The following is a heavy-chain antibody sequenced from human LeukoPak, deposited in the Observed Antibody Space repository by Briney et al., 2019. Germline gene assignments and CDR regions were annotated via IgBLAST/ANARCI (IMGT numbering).Heavy chain of an antibody. CDR2: ISGNGNTI. Sequence: GGSLRLSCSASGITFSAHYMTWIRQAPGKGLECVSYISGNGNTIHYADSVKGRFTISRDNSRNTLYLQMNSVRLEDTAIYYCVKGGSISHNWFDSWGQGTLVTVSS. V-gene: IGHV3-11*04. CDR1: GITFSAHY. CDR3: VKGGSISHNWFDS. J-gene: IGHJ5*01. D-gene: IGHD3-16*01.